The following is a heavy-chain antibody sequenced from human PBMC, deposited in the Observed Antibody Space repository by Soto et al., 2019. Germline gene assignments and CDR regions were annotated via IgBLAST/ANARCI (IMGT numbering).Heavy chain of an antibody. D-gene: IGHD3-22*01. CDR3: ARRLYYDSSGFEGGGMDV. J-gene: IGHJ6*02. CDR2: IYYSGST. CDR1: GRSIISSSYS. V-gene: IGHV4-39*01. Sequence: PSETLSLTCTLSGRSIISSSYSWVWIRQPPGKGLEWIGSIYYSGSTYYNPSLKSRVTISVDTSKNQFSLKLSSVTAADTAVYYCARRLYYDSSGFEGGGMDVWGQGTTVT.